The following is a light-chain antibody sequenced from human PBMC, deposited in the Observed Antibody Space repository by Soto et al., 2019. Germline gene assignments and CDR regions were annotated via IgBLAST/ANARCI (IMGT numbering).Light chain of an antibody. CDR3: QLYGDWRLP. CDR1: QSVGNN. Sequence: EIVVTQSPATLSVSPGEIATLSCMASQSVGNNFAWYHQKPGQAPRLLVFATSTRATGVPARFSGSGSGTDFTLTLCSRQSEDFAVYYCQLYGDWRLPFGGGAKVEIE. V-gene: IGKV3-15*01. CDR2: ATS. J-gene: IGKJ4*01.